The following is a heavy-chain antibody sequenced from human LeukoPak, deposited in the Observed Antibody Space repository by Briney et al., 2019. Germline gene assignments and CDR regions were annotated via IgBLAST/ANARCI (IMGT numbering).Heavy chain of an antibody. CDR1: GGSFSGYY. Sequence: SETLSLTCAVYGGSFSGYYWSWIRQPPGKGLEWIGEINHSGSTNYNPSLKSRVTISVDTSKNQFSLKLSSVTAADTAVYYCARGSGSYNRAFDIWGQGTMVTVSS. CDR3: ARGSGSYNRAFDI. V-gene: IGHV4-34*01. CDR2: INHSGST. D-gene: IGHD1-26*01. J-gene: IGHJ3*02.